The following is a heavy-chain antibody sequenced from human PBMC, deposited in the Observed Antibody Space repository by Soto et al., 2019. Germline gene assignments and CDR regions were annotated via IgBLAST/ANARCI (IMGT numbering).Heavy chain of an antibody. CDR3: ARLRNASGWFVRY. V-gene: IGHV4-39*01. J-gene: IGHJ4*02. D-gene: IGHD6-19*01. CDR2: IYYSGTT. Sequence: QLQLQESGPGLVKPSETLSLTCTVSGGSISSSNYYWGWIRQPPGKGLEWIGNIYYSGTTFYNPSLKTRVTRSVDTSKNQFSLKLSSVTAADTAVYYCARLRNASGWFVRYWGQGTLVTVSS. CDR1: GGSISSSNYY.